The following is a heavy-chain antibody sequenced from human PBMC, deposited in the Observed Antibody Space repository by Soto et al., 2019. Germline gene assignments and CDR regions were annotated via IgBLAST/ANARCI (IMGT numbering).Heavy chain of an antibody. D-gene: IGHD3-3*01. CDR2: INHSGST. CDR3: ARGPTMWSGYYYYYYMDG. CDR1: GVSFIGYY. J-gene: IGHJ6*03. V-gene: IGHV4-34*01. Sequence: SETLSLTCAVYGVSFIGYYWSWILQPPGKGLEWIGEINHSGSTNYNPSLKSRVTISVDTSKNQFSLKLSSVTAADTAVYYCARGPTMWSGYYYYYYMDGWGKGTTVTVSS.